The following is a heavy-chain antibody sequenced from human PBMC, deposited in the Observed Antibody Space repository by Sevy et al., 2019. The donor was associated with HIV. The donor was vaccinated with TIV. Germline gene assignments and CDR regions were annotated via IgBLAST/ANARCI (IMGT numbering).Heavy chain of an antibody. CDR3: ARSGDSSGLKTYFDY. J-gene: IGHJ4*02. CDR1: GYIFTSYD. D-gene: IGHD3-22*01. V-gene: IGHV1-8*01. Sequence: ASVKVSCKASGYIFTSYDINWVRQATGQGLEWMGWMNPNTDNTGYAQKFQGRVTMTRNTSISTAYMELSNLRSEDTAVYYCARSGDSSGLKTYFDYWGQGTLVTVSS. CDR2: MNPNTDNT.